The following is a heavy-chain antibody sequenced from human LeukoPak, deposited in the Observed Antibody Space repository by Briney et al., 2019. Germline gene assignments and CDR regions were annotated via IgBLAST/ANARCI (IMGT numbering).Heavy chain of an antibody. CDR2: THTNGRT. J-gene: IGHJ4*02. CDR3: ARHYLYGDSSWDS. Sequence: PSETLSLTCTVSGGTINSHCWSWIRQPPGEGLEWIAYTHTNGRTKYNPSLKSRVTISLDTSKNQVSLKLYSVTAADTAVYFCARHYLYGDSSWDSWGPGNLVIVSS. D-gene: IGHD4-17*01. V-gene: IGHV4-4*09. CDR1: GGTINSHC.